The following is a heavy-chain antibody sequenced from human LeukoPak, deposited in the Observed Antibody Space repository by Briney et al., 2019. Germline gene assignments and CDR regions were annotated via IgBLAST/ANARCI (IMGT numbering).Heavy chain of an antibody. CDR1: GFIFSDNA. J-gene: IGHJ5*02. D-gene: IGHD6-19*01. CDR2: ISGSGGGT. CDR3: VKNGPVNGWFAEFAS. Sequence: GGSLRLSCAASGFIFSDNAMSWVRQAPGKGLEWGSSISGSGGGTYYADSVKGRFTISRDNSKNTLYLQVNSLGAEDTAVYYCVKNGPVNGWFAEFASWGQGTLVTVSS. V-gene: IGHV3-23*01.